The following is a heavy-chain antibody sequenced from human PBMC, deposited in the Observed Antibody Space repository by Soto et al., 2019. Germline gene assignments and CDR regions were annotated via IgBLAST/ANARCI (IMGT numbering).Heavy chain of an antibody. V-gene: IGHV4-4*02. CDR1: GGSNSSSNW. D-gene: IGHD6-13*01. Sequence: PSETLYLTFAVSGGSNSSSNWWVWVRQPPGKGLEWIGEIYHSGSTNYNPSLKSRVTISVDKSKNQFSLKLNSLTAADTAVYYCARCIAAAGPIDYWGQGTLVT. CDR3: ARCIAAAGPIDY. CDR2: IYHSGST. J-gene: IGHJ4*02.